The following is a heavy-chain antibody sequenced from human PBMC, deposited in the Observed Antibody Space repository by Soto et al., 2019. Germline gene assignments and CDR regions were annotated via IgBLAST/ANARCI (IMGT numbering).Heavy chain of an antibody. CDR2: IYSGGST. Sequence: GGSLRLSCAASGFTVSSNYMSWVRQAPGKGLEWVSAIYSGGSTYYADSVKGRFTISRDNSKNTLYLQMNSLRAEDTAVYYCARARSTAAGLFDYWGLGTLVTVSS. CDR1: GFTVSSNY. J-gene: IGHJ4*02. CDR3: ARARSTAAGLFDY. D-gene: IGHD6-13*01. V-gene: IGHV3-53*01.